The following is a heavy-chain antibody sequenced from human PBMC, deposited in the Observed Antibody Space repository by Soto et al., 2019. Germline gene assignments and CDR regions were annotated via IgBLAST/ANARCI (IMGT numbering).Heavy chain of an antibody. V-gene: IGHV3-23*01. J-gene: IGHJ4*02. Sequence: EVQLLESGGGLVQPGGSLRLSCAASGFTFSSYAMSWVRQAPGKGLEWVSSLSGYTGNTYYADPVKGRFTIARDSSKNALYLQMNSLRAEDTAVYYCAKDPLDQGPQTDSWGQGTLVTGSS. CDR3: AKDPLDQGPQTDS. CDR2: LSGYTGNT. CDR1: GFTFSSYA.